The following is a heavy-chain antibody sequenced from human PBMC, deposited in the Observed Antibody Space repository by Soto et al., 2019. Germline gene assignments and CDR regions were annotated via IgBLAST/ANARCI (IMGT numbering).Heavy chain of an antibody. J-gene: IGHJ4*02. CDR2: ISGSGGST. Sequence: GGSLRLSCAASGFTFSSYAMSWVRQAPGKGLEWVSAISGSGGSTYYADSVKGRFTISRDNSKNTLYLQMNSLRAEDSAVYYCAKGLSRVPYDFLDYWGQGTLVTVSS. CDR1: GFTFSSYA. CDR3: AKGLSRVPYDFLDY. V-gene: IGHV3-23*01. D-gene: IGHD3-3*01.